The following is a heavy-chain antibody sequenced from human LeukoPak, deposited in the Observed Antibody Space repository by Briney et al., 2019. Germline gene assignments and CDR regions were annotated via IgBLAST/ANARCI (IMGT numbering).Heavy chain of an antibody. CDR2: IYSDGNT. J-gene: IGHJ4*02. CDR3: AKGVEDSSGYYYAFDY. D-gene: IGHD3-22*01. Sequence: PGGSLRLSCAVSGFTVSSIYMSWVRQAPGKGLEWVSFIYSDGNTYYADSVKGRFTISRDNSKNTLYLQMNSLRAEDTAVYYCAKGVEDSSGYYYAFDYWGQGTLVTVSS. V-gene: IGHV3-53*01. CDR1: GFTVSSIY.